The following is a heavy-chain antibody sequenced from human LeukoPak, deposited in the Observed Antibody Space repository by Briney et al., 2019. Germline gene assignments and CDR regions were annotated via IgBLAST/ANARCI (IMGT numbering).Heavy chain of an antibody. D-gene: IGHD2-21*02. CDR2: IRRKAYSEAT. CDR3: TRSDYDSGGDDAFDI. V-gene: IGHV3-49*03. J-gene: IGHJ3*02. CDR1: GFTFGDYA. Sequence: GGSLRLSCTASGFTFGDYAMSWFRQAPGKGLEWVGFIRRKAYSEATQYAASVKGRFTISRDDSKSIAYLQMNSLKTEDTAVHYCTRSDYDSGGDDAFDIWGQGTMVTVSS.